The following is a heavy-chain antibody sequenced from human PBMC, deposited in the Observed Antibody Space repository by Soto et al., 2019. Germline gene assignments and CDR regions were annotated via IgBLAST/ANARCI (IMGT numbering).Heavy chain of an antibody. CDR1: GFTVSSNY. D-gene: IGHD3-9*01. Sequence: HPGGSLRLSCAASGFTVSSNYMSWVRQAPGKGLEWVSVIYSGGSTYYADSVKGRFTISRDNSKNTLYLQMNSLRAEDTAVYYCARDRRVYDILTGYYKGGMDVWGQGTTVTVSS. CDR2: IYSGGST. J-gene: IGHJ6*02. CDR3: ARDRRVYDILTGYYKGGMDV. V-gene: IGHV3-53*01.